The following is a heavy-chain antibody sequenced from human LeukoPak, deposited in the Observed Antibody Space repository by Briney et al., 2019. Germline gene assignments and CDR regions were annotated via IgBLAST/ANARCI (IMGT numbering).Heavy chain of an antibody. J-gene: IGHJ6*03. Sequence: GGSLRLSCAASGFTFSSYWMSWVRQAPGKGLEWVANIKQDGSEKYYVDSVKGRFTISRDNAKNSLYLQMNSLRAEDTAVYYCAKNLPGGPGRNYMDVWGKGTTVTVSS. CDR3: AKNLPGGPGRNYMDV. V-gene: IGHV3-7*01. CDR1: GFTFSSYW. D-gene: IGHD3-16*01. CDR2: IKQDGSEK.